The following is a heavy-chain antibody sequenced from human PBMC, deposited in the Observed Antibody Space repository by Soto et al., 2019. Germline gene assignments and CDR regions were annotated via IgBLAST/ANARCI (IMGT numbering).Heavy chain of an antibody. CDR3: AKVPVLRFLEWQTYYFDY. CDR2: ISGSGGIT. CDR1: GFTFSSYA. Sequence: GGSLRLSCAASGFTFSSYAMSWVRQAPGKGLEWVSGISGSGGITYYADSVKGRFTISRDNSKNTLYLQMNSLRVEDTAIYYCAKVPVLRFLEWQTYYFDYWGQGTLVTVSS. D-gene: IGHD3-3*01. V-gene: IGHV3-23*01. J-gene: IGHJ4*02.